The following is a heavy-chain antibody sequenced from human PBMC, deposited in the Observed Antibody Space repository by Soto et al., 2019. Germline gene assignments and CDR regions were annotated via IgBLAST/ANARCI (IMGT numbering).Heavy chain of an antibody. CDR3: ARGPFGEAARIGPRLYYYGMDV. CDR1: GYTFTSYG. Sequence: AASVKVSCKASGYTFTSYGISWVRQAPGQGLEWMGWISAYNGNTNYAQKLQGRVAMTTDTSTSTAYMELRSLRSDDTAVYYCARGPFGEAARIGPRLYYYGMDVWGQGTTVTVS. CDR2: ISAYNGNT. D-gene: IGHD6-6*01. J-gene: IGHJ6*02. V-gene: IGHV1-18*04.